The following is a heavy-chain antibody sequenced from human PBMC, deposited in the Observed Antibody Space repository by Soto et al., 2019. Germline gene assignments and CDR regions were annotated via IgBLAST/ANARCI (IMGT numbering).Heavy chain of an antibody. Sequence: SETLSLTCTVSGGSISSGGYYWSWIRQHPGKGLEWIGYIYYSGSTNYNPSLKSRVTISVDRSKNQFSLKLSSVTAADTAVYYCARDRSLYYYDSSGYYWDAFDIWGQGTMVTVSS. D-gene: IGHD3-22*01. CDR2: IYYSGST. V-gene: IGHV4-31*03. CDR1: GGSISSGGYY. CDR3: ARDRSLYYYDSSGYYWDAFDI. J-gene: IGHJ3*02.